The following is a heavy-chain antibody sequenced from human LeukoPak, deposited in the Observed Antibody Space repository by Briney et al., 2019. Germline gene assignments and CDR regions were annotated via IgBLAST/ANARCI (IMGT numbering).Heavy chain of an antibody. CDR1: GFTFSSYW. CDR2: IKQDGSEK. D-gene: IGHD3-9*01. Sequence: GGSLRLSCAASGFTFSSYWMSWVRQAPGKGLEWVANIKQDGSEKYYVDSVKGRFTISRDNAKNSLYLQMNSLRAEDTAVYYCARDFEALGRGYYCYYYYMDVWGKGTTVTVSS. J-gene: IGHJ6*03. CDR3: ARDFEALGRGYYCYYYYMDV. V-gene: IGHV3-7*01.